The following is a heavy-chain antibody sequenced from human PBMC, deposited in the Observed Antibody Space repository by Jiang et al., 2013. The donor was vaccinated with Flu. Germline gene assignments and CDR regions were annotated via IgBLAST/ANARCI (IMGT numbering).Heavy chain of an antibody. V-gene: IGHV1-18*01. J-gene: IGHJ6*03. CDR2: ISAYNGNT. Sequence: ISAYNGNTNYAQKLQGRVTMTTDTSTSTAYMELRSLRSDDTAVYYCARVPYYYYYMDVWGKGTTVTVSS. CDR3: ARVPYYYYYMDV.